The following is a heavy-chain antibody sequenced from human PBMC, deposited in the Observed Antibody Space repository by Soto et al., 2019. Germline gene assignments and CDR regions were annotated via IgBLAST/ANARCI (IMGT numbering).Heavy chain of an antibody. CDR2: ISGSGGST. CDR3: AKPGPERYCSGGSCHYYYGMDV. J-gene: IGHJ6*02. D-gene: IGHD2-15*01. V-gene: IGHV3-23*01. Sequence: GGSLRLSCAASGFTFSSYAMSWVRQAPGKGLEWVSAISGSGGSTYYADSVKGRFTISRDNSKNTLYLQMNSLRAEDTAVYYCAKPGPERYCSGGSCHYYYGMDVWGQGTTVTVSS. CDR1: GFTFSSYA.